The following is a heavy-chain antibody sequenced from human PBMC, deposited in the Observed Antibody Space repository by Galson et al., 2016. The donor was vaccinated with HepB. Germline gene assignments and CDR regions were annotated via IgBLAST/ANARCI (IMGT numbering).Heavy chain of an antibody. CDR2: IDYSGST. V-gene: IGHV4-61*01. Sequence: SETLSLTCTVSGGSVSSGSQSWSRVRQPPGKGLEWIGYIDYSGSTNYNPSLKSRVTILADTSKNQFSLTLSSVTAADTAVYYCATRRMDVWGQGTAVTVSS. CDR1: GGSVSSGSQS. CDR3: ATRRMDV. J-gene: IGHJ6*02.